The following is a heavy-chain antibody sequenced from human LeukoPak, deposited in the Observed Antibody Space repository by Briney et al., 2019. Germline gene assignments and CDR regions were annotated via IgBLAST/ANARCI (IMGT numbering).Heavy chain of an antibody. Sequence: SETLSLTCTVSGGSISSYYWSWIRQPPGKGLEWIGYIYYSGSTNYNPSLKSRVTISVDTSKNQFSLKLSSVTAADTAVYYCASHPHSSGWYENWGQQTPVTVSS. CDR2: IYYSGST. CDR1: GGSISSYY. J-gene: IGHJ4*02. CDR3: ASHPHSSGWYEN. V-gene: IGHV4-59*01. D-gene: IGHD6-19*01.